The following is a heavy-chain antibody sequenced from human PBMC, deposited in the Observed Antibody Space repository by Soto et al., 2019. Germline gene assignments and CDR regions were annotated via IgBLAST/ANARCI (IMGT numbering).Heavy chain of an antibody. D-gene: IGHD2-21*02. V-gene: IGHV3-23*01. Sequence: EVQLLESGGGLVRPGGSLRLSCAASGFTFYNYAMNWVRQAPGKGLEWVSTISGGGDGTYYADSVKGRFTISRDNSMNTVYLQMNSLRDEDTAVYYCVKKGLGSHANYCPTCDCHSAFAGWGQGTLVTVSS. CDR2: ISGGGDGT. J-gene: IGHJ3*01. CDR1: GFTFYNYA. CDR3: VKKGLGSHANYCPTCDCHSAFAG.